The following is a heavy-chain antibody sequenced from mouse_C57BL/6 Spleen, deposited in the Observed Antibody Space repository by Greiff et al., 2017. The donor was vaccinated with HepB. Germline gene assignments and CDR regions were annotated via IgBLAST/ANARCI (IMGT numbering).Heavy chain of an antibody. J-gene: IGHJ2*01. CDR2: IDPSDSYT. CDR3: ARGGGYDFDY. D-gene: IGHD2-2*01. CDR1: GYTFTSYW. V-gene: IGHV1-69*01. Sequence: QVQLQQPGAELVMPGASVKLSCKASGYTFTSYWMHWVKQRPGQGLEWIGEIDPSDSYTNYNQKFKGKSTLTVDKSSSTAYMQLSSLTSEDSAVYYCARGGGYDFDYWGQGTTLTVSS.